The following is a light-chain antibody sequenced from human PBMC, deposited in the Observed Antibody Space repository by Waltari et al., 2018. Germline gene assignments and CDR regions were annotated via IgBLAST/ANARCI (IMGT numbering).Light chain of an antibody. V-gene: IGLV2-14*03. J-gene: IGLJ2*01. CDR2: DVN. CDR3: SSFTSDSTWV. Sequence: QSALTQPASVSGSPGQSITISCAGTSSDVGAYTYVSWYQHHPGKAPKLIIYDVNSRPSGVSNRFPGSKSGNTASLTISELQAEDEADYYCSSFTSDSTWVFGAGTKLTVL. CDR1: SSDVGAYTY.